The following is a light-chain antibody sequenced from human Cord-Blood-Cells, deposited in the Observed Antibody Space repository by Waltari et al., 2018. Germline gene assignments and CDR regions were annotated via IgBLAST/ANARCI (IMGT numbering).Light chain of an antibody. CDR3: QKDNSAPFT. CDR2: DAS. CDR1: QGISNY. Sequence: DIQMTQSPSSLSASVGDRVTITCRASQGISNYLAWYQQKPGKVPKLLIYDASTLQSGVPSRFSGSGSGTEFTVTISSLQPEDVATYYCQKDNSAPFTFGPGTKVDIK. J-gene: IGKJ3*01. V-gene: IGKV1-27*01.